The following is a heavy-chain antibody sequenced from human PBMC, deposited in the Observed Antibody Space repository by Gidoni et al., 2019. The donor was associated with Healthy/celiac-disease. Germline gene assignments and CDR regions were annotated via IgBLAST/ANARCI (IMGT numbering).Heavy chain of an antibody. Sequence: EVQLVESGGGLVQPGGSLKLSCAASGFTFSGSAMHWVRQASGKGLEWVGRIRSKANSYATAYAASVKGRFTISRDDSKNTAYLQMNSLKTEDTAVYYCTSHSWIQLWDSDYGMDVWGQGTTVTVSS. D-gene: IGHD5-18*01. CDR2: IRSKANSYAT. V-gene: IGHV3-73*01. CDR3: TSHSWIQLWDSDYGMDV. CDR1: GFTFSGSA. J-gene: IGHJ6*02.